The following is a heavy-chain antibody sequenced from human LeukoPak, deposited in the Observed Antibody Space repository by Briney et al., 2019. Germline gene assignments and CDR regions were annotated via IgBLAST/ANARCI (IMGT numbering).Heavy chain of an antibody. V-gene: IGHV3-30*04. Sequence: GGSLRLSCAASGFTFSNYAIHWVRQAPGKGLEWVAVISYDGNSKYYADSVKGRFTISRDNSKNTLYLQMNSLRAEDTAVYYCARAAHGSGTVHYALDVWGQGTTVTVSS. D-gene: IGHD3-10*01. CDR1: GFTFSNYA. CDR3: ARAAHGSGTVHYALDV. CDR2: ISYDGNSK. J-gene: IGHJ6*02.